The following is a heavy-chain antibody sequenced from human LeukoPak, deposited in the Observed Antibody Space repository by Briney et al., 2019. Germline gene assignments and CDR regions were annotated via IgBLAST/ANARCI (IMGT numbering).Heavy chain of an antibody. V-gene: IGHV3-23*01. CDR1: GFTFSSYA. Sequence: PGGSLRLSCAASGFTFSSYAMSWVRQAPGKGLEWVSAISGSGGSTYYADSVKGRFTTSRDNSKNTLYLQMNSLRAEDTAVYYCAKALIAVYSFDYWGQGTLVSVSS. CDR2: ISGSGGST. D-gene: IGHD6-19*01. J-gene: IGHJ4*02. CDR3: AKALIAVYSFDY.